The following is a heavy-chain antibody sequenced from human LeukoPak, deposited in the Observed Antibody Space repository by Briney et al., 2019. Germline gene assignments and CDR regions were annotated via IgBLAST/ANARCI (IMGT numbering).Heavy chain of an antibody. CDR2: IYHSGST. CDR3: ARRTAVAGIDY. Sequence: SETLSLTCAVSGYSISSGYYWGWIRQPPGKGLEWIGSIYHSGSTYYNPSLKSRVTISVGTSKNQFSLKLSSVTAADTAVYYCARRTAVAGIDYWGQGTLVTVSS. CDR1: GYSISSGYY. J-gene: IGHJ4*02. V-gene: IGHV4-38-2*01. D-gene: IGHD6-19*01.